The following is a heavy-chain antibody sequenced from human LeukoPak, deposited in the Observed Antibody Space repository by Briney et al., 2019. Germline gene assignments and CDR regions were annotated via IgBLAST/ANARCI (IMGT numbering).Heavy chain of an antibody. CDR2: ISGSGGST. V-gene: IGHV3-23*01. Sequence: GGSLRLSCAASGFTFSSYAMSWVRQTPGKGLEWVSAISGSGGSTYYADSVKGRFTISRDNSKNTLYQQMNSLRAEDTAVYYCAKADGYSYGPVVYWGQGTLVTVSS. D-gene: IGHD5-18*01. J-gene: IGHJ4*02. CDR3: AKADGYSYGPVVY. CDR1: GFTFSSYA.